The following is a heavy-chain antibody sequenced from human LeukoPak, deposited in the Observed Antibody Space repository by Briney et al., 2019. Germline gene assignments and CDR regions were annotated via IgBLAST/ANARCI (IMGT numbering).Heavy chain of an antibody. J-gene: IGHJ4*02. CDR2: ISAYNGNT. Sequence: ASVKVSCKASGYTFTSYGISWVRQAPGQGLEWMGWISAYNGNTNYAQKLQGRVTMTTDTSTSTAYMELRSLRSDDTAVYYCARVYYYDSSGYYYFDYWGQGTLVTVS. CDR3: ARVYYYDSSGYYYFDY. V-gene: IGHV1-18*01. CDR1: GYTFTSYG. D-gene: IGHD3-22*01.